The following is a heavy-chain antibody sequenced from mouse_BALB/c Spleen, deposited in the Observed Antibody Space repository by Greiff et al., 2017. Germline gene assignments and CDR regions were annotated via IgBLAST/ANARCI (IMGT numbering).Heavy chain of an antibody. CDR3: ARSHYYGNSYWYFDV. J-gene: IGHJ1*01. CDR1: GFTFSDYY. CDR2: ISDGGSYT. D-gene: IGHD2-1*01. V-gene: IGHV5-4*02. Sequence: EVKVVESGGGLVKPGGSLKLSCAASGFTFSDYYMYWVRQTPEKRLEWVATISDGGSYTYYPDSVKGRFTISRDNPKNTLFLQMTSLRSEDTAMYYCARSHYYGNSYWYFDVWGAGTTVTVSS.